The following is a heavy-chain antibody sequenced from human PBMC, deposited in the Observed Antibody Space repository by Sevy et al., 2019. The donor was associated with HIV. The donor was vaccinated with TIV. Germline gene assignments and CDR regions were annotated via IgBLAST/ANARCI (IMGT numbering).Heavy chain of an antibody. J-gene: IGHJ6*02. CDR1: GFTFSNAW. D-gene: IGHD3-22*01. V-gene: IGHV3-15*01. CDR3: TTDVSSGSYYGYYYYGMDV. Sequence: GGSLRLSCAASGFTFSNAWMSWVRQAPGKGLEWVGRIKSKTDGGTTDYAAPVKGRFTISRDDSKNTLYLQMNSLNTVEAAVYDCTTDVSSGSYYGYYYYGMDVWGQGTTVTVSS. CDR2: IKSKTDGGTT.